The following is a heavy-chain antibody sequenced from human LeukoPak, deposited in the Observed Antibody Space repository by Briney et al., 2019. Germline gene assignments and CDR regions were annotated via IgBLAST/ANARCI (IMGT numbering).Heavy chain of an antibody. V-gene: IGHV3-23*01. D-gene: IGHD3-22*01. CDR1: GFTFSSYS. CDR2: VSGADGTT. Sequence: GGSLRLSCAASGFTFSSYSMNWVRQAPGKGLEWVSGVSGADGTTYYADSVKGRFTISRDNSKSTLYLQMNNLRAEDTAVYYCARVSYDSSGHSDYWGQGTLVTVSS. CDR3: ARVSYDSSGHSDY. J-gene: IGHJ4*02.